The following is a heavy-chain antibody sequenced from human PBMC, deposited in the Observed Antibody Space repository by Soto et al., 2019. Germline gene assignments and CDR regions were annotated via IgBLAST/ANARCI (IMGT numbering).Heavy chain of an antibody. J-gene: IGHJ3*01. D-gene: IGHD2-2*02. V-gene: IGHV1-18*01. CDR1: GYTFSTYG. CDR2: INPLKGDT. Sequence: ASVKVSCKASGYTFSTYGITWVRQAPGQGIEWMGWINPLKGDTNSAARFQDRLTMTTDTSTRTAYMEFRSLTSDDTAVYYCARVKVPAAILGAFDLWGQGTVVTVSS. CDR3: ARVKVPAAILGAFDL.